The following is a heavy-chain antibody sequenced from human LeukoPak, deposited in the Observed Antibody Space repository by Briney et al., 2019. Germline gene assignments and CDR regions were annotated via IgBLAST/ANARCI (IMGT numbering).Heavy chain of an antibody. CDR2: IYYSGST. CDR1: GGSISSYY. CDR3: ARLREGSSGERNWFGP. J-gene: IGHJ5*02. D-gene: IGHD6-19*01. V-gene: IGHV4-59*08. Sequence: SETLSLTCTVSGGSISSYYWSWIRQPPGKGLEWIGYIYYSGSTNYNPSLKSRVTISVDTSKNQFSLKLSSVTAADTAVYYCARLREGSSGERNWFGPWGQGTLVTVSS.